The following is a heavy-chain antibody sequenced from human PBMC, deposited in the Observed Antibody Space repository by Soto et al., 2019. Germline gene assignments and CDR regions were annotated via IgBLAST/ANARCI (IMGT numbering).Heavy chain of an antibody. Sequence: PSETLSLTCTVSGGSISSGDYYWSWIRQPPGKGLEWIGYIYYSGSTYYNPSLKSRVTISVDTSKNQFSLKLSSVTAADTAVYYCASLRYDFWSGSGRYYYYGMDVWGQGTTGTVSS. V-gene: IGHV4-30-4*01. D-gene: IGHD3-3*01. CDR2: IYYSGST. J-gene: IGHJ6*02. CDR3: ASLRYDFWSGSGRYYYYGMDV. CDR1: GGSISSGDYY.